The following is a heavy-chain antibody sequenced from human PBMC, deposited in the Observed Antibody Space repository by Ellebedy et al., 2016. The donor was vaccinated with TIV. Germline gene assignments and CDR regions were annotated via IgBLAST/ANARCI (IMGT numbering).Heavy chain of an antibody. CDR2: IYTSGST. V-gene: IGHV4-61*01. J-gene: IGHJ6*03. CDR1: GGSVSSGSYY. Sequence: SETLSLXXTVSGGSVSSGSYYWSWIRQPPGKGLEWIGYIYTSGSTNYNPSLKSRVTMSVDTSKNQFSLKLSSVTAADTAVYYCARDKPDYDYYYYYMDVWGKGTTVTVSS. CDR3: ARDKPDYDYYYYYMDV. D-gene: IGHD4-17*01.